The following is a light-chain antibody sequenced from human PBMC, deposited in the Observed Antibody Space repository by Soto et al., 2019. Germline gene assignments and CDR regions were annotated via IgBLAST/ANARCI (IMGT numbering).Light chain of an antibody. CDR1: QSVSSY. J-gene: IGKJ1*01. V-gene: IGKV3-11*01. CDR2: DAS. Sequence: EIVFTQSPATLSLSPGERATLSCRASQSVSSYLAWFQQIPGQAPRLLMYDASKRATGIPARFSGSGSGTDFTLTIRRLETEDSAVYYCKQRSSWPRTFGPGTKVDIK. CDR3: KQRSSWPRT.